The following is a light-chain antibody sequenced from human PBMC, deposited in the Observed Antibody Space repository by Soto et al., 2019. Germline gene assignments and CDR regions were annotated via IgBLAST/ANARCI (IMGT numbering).Light chain of an antibody. CDR2: EVT. Sequence: QSVLTQPASVSGSPGQSITISCTGTSSDVGGYNYVSWYQQHPGTAPKLIIYEVTNRPSGISNRFSGSKSGNTASLTISGLQADDEGDYYCSSYRRSNNIVFGTGTKVTAL. CDR1: SSDVGGYNY. V-gene: IGLV2-14*01. CDR3: SSYRRSNNIV. J-gene: IGLJ1*01.